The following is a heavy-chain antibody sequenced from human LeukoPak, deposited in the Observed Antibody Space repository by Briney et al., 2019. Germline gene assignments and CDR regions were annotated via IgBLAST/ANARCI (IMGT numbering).Heavy chain of an antibody. D-gene: IGHD3/OR15-3a*01. J-gene: IGHJ6*02. CDR3: ARGTGKLNSWNYGMDV. CDR1: GGTFISYA. CDR2: IIPIFGTA. Sequence: SVKVSCKASGGTFISYAISWVRQAPGQGLEWMGGIIPIFGTANYAQKFQGRVTITADESTSTAYMELSSLRSEDTAVYYCARGTGKLNSWNYGMDVWGQGTTVTVSS. V-gene: IGHV1-69*01.